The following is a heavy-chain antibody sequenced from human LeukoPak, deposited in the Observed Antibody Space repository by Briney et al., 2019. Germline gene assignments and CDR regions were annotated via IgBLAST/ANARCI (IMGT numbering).Heavy chain of an antibody. J-gene: IGHJ1*01. D-gene: IGHD5-24*01. Sequence: SETLSLTCTVSGGSISSSSYYWGWIRQPPGKGLEWIGSIYHSGSTYYNPSLKSRVTISVDTSKNQFSLKLSSVTAADTAVYYCAGAIQDGYSLAEYFQHWGQGTLVTVSS. CDR1: GGSISSSSYY. CDR3: AGAIQDGYSLAEYFQH. V-gene: IGHV4-39*01. CDR2: IYHSGST.